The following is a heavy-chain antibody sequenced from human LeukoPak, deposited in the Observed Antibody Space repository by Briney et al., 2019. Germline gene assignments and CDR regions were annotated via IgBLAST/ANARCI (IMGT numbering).Heavy chain of an antibody. Sequence: ASVKVSCKASGYTFTGYYMHWVRQAPGQGLEWMGWINPNSGGTNYAQKFQGRVTMTRDTSISTAYMELSRLRSDDTAVYYCARVAMTTVTYGSYWGQGTLVTVSS. CDR2: INPNSGGT. D-gene: IGHD4-17*01. V-gene: IGHV1-2*02. J-gene: IGHJ4*02. CDR3: ARVAMTTVTYGSY. CDR1: GYTFTGYY.